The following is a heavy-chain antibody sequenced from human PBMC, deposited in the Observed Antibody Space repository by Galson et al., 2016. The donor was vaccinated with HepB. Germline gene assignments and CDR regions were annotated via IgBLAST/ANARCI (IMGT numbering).Heavy chain of an antibody. CDR3: ARGASMIRAVLPRWFDP. J-gene: IGHJ5*02. CDR2: VYYNGNT. CDR1: GDSFSVSS. D-gene: IGHD3-10*01. V-gene: IGHV4-59*12. Sequence: SETLSLTCAVYGDSFSVSSWIWIRQPPGRGLEWIGHVYYNGNTKYNPSLNSRVTISVDLSKNQFSLKLGSVTAADTAVYYCARGASMIRAVLPRWFDPWGQGTLVTVSS.